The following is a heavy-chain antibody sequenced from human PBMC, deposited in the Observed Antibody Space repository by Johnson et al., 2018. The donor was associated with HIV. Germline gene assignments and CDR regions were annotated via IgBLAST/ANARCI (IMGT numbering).Heavy chain of an antibody. Sequence: VQLVESGGGLVQPGGSLRLSCAASGFTVSSNYMSWVRQAPGKGLEWVSVIYSGGSTYYADSVKGRFTISRDNSKNTLYLQMNSPKTEDPAVYYCTTPLLYVYDSMGYRNDAFDIWGQGTMVTVSS. J-gene: IGHJ3*02. CDR2: IYSGGST. CDR1: GFTVSSNY. CDR3: TTPLLYVYDSMGYRNDAFDI. D-gene: IGHD3-22*01. V-gene: IGHV3-66*04.